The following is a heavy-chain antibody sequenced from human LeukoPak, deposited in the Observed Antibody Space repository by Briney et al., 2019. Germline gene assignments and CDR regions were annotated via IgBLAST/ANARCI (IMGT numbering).Heavy chain of an antibody. CDR1: GFTFSSYA. CDR2: ITGFGTDT. J-gene: IGHJ5*02. V-gene: IGHV3-23*01. Sequence: GGSLTLSCAGSGFTFSSYAMNWVRQAPGKGLEWVSSITGFGTDTYYADSVKGRFPVSRDNSKSTLYLQMNSLRAEDTAVYYCARDRGPYVAIGNNWLDPWGQGTLVTVSS. D-gene: IGHD3-10*02. CDR3: ARDRGPYVAIGNNWLDP.